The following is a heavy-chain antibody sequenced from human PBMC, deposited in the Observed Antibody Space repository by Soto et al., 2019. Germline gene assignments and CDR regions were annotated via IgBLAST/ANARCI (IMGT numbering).Heavy chain of an antibody. V-gene: IGHV4-39*02. Sequence: SETLSLTCTVSGVSISSSSYYWGWIRQPPGKGLEWIGSIYYSGSTYYNPSLKSRVTISVDTSKNQFSLKLSSVTAADTAVYYCARESEGNPYYDFWSGYYRPNYYYYYGMDVWGQGTTVTVSS. J-gene: IGHJ6*02. D-gene: IGHD3-3*01. CDR1: GVSISSSSYY. CDR2: IYYSGST. CDR3: ARESEGNPYYDFWSGYYRPNYYYYYGMDV.